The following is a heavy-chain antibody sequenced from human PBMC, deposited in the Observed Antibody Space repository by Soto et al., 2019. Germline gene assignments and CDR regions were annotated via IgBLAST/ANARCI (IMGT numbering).Heavy chain of an antibody. CDR3: ARERFVFGVGSRYYCDGLAV. Sequence: SETLSLTCTVSGGSISSYYWSWIRQPPGKGLEWIGYIYYSGSTNYNPSLKSRVTISVDTSKNQFSLKLSSVTAADTAVYYCARERFVFGVGSRYYCDGLAVWAQG. CDR2: IYYSGST. D-gene: IGHD2-15*01. J-gene: IGHJ6*02. CDR1: GGSISSYY. V-gene: IGHV4-59*01.